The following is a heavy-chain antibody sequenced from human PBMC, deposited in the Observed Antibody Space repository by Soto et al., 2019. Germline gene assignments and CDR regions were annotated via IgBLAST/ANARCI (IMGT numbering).Heavy chain of an antibody. CDR2: INHSGST. Sequence: QVQLQQWGAGLLKPSETLSLTCAVYGGSFSGYYWSWIRQPPGKGLEWIGEINHSGSTNYNPSLKRRVTISVDTSKNQFSLKLSSVTAADTAVYYCARGKAHRSCFDPWGQGTLVTVSS. V-gene: IGHV4-34*01. CDR3: ARGKAHRSCFDP. CDR1: GGSFSGYY. J-gene: IGHJ5*02.